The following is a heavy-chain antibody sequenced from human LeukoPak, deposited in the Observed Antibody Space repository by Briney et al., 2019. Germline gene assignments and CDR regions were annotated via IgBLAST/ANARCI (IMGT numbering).Heavy chain of an antibody. J-gene: IGHJ4*02. Sequence: PGGSLRLSCAASGFHFSAYAMNWVRQAPGKGLEWVASISQDVSRTHYANSVKARFTISRDNAKSSLFLQMTSLRVEDTAVYYCARLKDDVSKFDYWGQGTLVTVSS. CDR2: ISQDVSRT. V-gene: IGHV3-7*01. CDR1: GFHFSAYA. D-gene: IGHD4-11*01. CDR3: ARLKDDVSKFDY.